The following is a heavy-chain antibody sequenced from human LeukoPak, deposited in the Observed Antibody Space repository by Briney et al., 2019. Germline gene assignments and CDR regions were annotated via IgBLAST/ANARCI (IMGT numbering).Heavy chain of an antibody. J-gene: IGHJ4*02. D-gene: IGHD3-22*01. Sequence: KSSETLSLTCTVSGGSISSSSYYWGWIRQPPGKGLEWIGSIYYSGSTYYNPSLKSRVTISVDTSKNQFSLKLSSVTAADTAVYYCARDSYDSSGYYEPLDYWGQGTLVTVSS. CDR3: ARDSYDSSGYYEPLDY. CDR2: IYYSGST. CDR1: GGSISSSSYY. V-gene: IGHV4-39*07.